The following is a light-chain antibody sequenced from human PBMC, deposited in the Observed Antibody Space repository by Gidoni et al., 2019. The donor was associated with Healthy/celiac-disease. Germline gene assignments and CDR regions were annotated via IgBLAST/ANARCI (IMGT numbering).Light chain of an antibody. V-gene: IGLV2-14*01. CDR1: SSDVGGYNY. J-gene: IGLJ2*01. CDR2: DVS. Sequence: QSALTQHASVPGSPGKSINISCTGTSSDVGGYNYVSWYQQHPGKAPKLMIYDVSTRPSGVSNRFSGSKSGNTDSLTISGLQAEDEADYYCSSYTSSSTPVVFGGGTKLTVL. CDR3: SSYTSSSTPVV.